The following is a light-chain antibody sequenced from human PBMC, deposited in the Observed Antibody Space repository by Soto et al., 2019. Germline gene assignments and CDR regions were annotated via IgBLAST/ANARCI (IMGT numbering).Light chain of an antibody. CDR3: SSYRISNALV. J-gene: IGLJ1*01. V-gene: IGLV2-14*01. CDR1: SSDVGGGYNY. CDR2: LVS. Sequence: QSVLTQPASVSGSPGQSITISCTGTSSDVGGGYNYVSWYQLHPGKAPKLTIYLVSNRPSGVSNRFSGSKSGNTASLTISGLQAEDEADYYCSSYRISNALVFGTGTKLPVL.